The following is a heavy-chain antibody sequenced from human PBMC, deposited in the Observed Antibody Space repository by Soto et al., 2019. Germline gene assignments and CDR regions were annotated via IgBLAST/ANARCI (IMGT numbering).Heavy chain of an antibody. Sequence: TGGSLRLSCAASGFTFSSYAMHWVRQAPGKGLEWVAVISYDGSNKYYAASVKGRFNISRDNSKDTVYLLMNSLRVEDTAVYYCAKELADRYDHSGYYGYFLHWGQGTRVTVSS. CDR2: ISYDGSNK. CDR3: AKELADRYDHSGYYGYFLH. V-gene: IGHV3-30-3*01. D-gene: IGHD3-22*01. J-gene: IGHJ1*01. CDR1: GFTFSSYA.